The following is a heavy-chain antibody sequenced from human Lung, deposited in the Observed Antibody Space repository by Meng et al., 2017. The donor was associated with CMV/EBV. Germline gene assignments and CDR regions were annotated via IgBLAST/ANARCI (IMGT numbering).Heavy chain of an antibody. CDR2: IHSSGST. CDR1: GGSISSGGYY. CDR3: ARASYGSGSPLGESWFDP. J-gene: IGHJ5*02. V-gene: IGHV4-31*03. Sequence: VPLPGSGPGLVKPSQTLSLTCTVSGGSISSGGYYWSWIRQHPGKGLEWIGYIHSSGSTYYNPSLRSRLTISVDTSKNQFSLKLSSVTAADTAVYYCARASYGSGSPLGESWFDPWGQGTLVTVSS. D-gene: IGHD3-10*01.